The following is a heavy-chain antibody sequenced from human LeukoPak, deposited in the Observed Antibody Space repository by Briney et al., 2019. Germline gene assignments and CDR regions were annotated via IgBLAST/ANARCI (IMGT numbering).Heavy chain of an antibody. CDR3: ASSVEGYSNPNDY. CDR2: IWYDGSNK. CDR1: GFTFSSYG. J-gene: IGHJ4*02. V-gene: IGHV3-33*01. Sequence: LRLSCAASGFTFSSYGMHWVRQAPGKGLEWVAAIWYDGSNKYYADSVKGRFTISRDNSKNTLYLQMNSLRAEDTAVYYCASSVEGYSNPNDYWGQGTLVTVSS. D-gene: IGHD4-11*01.